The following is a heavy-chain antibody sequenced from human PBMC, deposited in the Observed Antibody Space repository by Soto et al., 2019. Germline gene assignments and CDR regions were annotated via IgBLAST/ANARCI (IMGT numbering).Heavy chain of an antibody. CDR1: GFTVSRNY. Sequence: GGSLRLSCAASGFTVSRNYMSWVRQAPGKGLEWVSVIYSGGSTYYADSVKARFTISRDNSKNTLYLQMNSLRAEDTAVYYCARGTSSGYYDFDYWGQGTLVTVSS. CDR3: ARGTSSGYYDFDY. CDR2: IYSGGST. V-gene: IGHV3-53*01. J-gene: IGHJ4*02. D-gene: IGHD3-22*01.